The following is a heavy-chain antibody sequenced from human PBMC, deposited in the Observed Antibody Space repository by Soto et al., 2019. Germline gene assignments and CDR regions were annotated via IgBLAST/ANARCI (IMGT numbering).Heavy chain of an antibody. D-gene: IGHD6-19*01. J-gene: IGHJ4*02. V-gene: IGHV3-23*01. CDR2: ISGSGGST. CDR3: AKNHRPGIAVALFDY. Sequence: AGSMRLSGAASGFTFSSCAVSWVRQAPGKGLEWVSAISGSGGSTYYADSVKGRFTISRDNSKNTLYLQMNSLRAEDTAVYYCAKNHRPGIAVALFDYWGQGTLVTVSS. CDR1: GFTFSSCA.